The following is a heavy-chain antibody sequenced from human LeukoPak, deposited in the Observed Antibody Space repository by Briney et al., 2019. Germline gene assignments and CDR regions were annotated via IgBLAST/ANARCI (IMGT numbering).Heavy chain of an antibody. CDR1: GFAFSSNA. V-gene: IGHV3-30*03. Sequence: GGSLRLSCSASGFAFSSNAMHWVRQAPGRGLEWLAVIAYDGSNEDHADSVRGRSTISRDNSKNTLFLQMNSLRPEDTAIYYCARDLVYSSGWYAGELDHWGLGTLVIVSS. D-gene: IGHD6-19*01. CDR3: ARDLVYSSGWYAGELDH. J-gene: IGHJ4*02. CDR2: IAYDGSNE.